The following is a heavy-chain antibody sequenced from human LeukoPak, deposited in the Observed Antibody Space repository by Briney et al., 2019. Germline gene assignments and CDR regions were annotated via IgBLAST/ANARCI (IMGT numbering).Heavy chain of an antibody. CDR2: IYYSGST. D-gene: IGHD1-26*01. Sequence: SETLSLTCTVSGGSISNYYWSWIRQPPGKGLEWIEYIYYSGSTNYNPSLKSRVTISLDTSKNQFSLKLSSVTAADTAVYYCARSTTTGRYFDYWGQGTLVTVSS. J-gene: IGHJ4*02. V-gene: IGHV4-59*08. CDR3: ARSTTTGRYFDY. CDR1: GGSISNYY.